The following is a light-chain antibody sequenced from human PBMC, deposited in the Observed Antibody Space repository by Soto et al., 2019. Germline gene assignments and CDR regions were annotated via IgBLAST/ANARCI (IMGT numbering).Light chain of an antibody. V-gene: IGKV3-20*01. Sequence: EFVLTQSPGTLSLSPGERATLSCRASQSVSSNYLAWYQQKPGQAPRLLIYGASSRATGIPDRFSGSGSGTDFTLTIRRLEPEDFAVYYCQQYGSSPVTFGQGTKVDIK. J-gene: IGKJ1*01. CDR2: GAS. CDR3: QQYGSSPVT. CDR1: QSVSSNY.